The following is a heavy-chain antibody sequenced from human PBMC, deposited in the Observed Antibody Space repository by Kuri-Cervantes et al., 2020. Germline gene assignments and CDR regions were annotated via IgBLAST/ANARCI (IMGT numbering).Heavy chain of an antibody. Sequence: SETLSLTCAVYDGSFSGYYWSWIRQPPGKGLEWIGEINHSGSTYYNPSLKSRVTISVDTSKNQFSLKLSSVTAADTAVYYCARRHYYDSSGYYYYFDYWGQGTLVTVSS. J-gene: IGHJ4*02. V-gene: IGHV4-34*01. CDR3: ARRHYYDSSGYYYYFDY. CDR2: INHSGST. D-gene: IGHD3-22*01. CDR1: DGSFSGYY.